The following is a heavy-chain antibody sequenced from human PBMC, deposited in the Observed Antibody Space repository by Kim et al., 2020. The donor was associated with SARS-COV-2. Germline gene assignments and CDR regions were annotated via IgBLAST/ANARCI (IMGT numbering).Heavy chain of an antibody. V-gene: IGHV3-7*01. Sequence: GGSLRLSCAASGFTFSNYWMTWVRQAPGKGLEWVTNINQNGSKAYYVDSVRGRFTVSRDNAKKLVYLQMNSLRVEDTAVYYCGRVRLRAGTSWFDPRGQGTLVTVSS. CDR1: GFTFSNYW. CDR3: GRVRLRAGTSWFDP. D-gene: IGHD6-19*01. J-gene: IGHJ5*02. CDR2: INQNGSKA.